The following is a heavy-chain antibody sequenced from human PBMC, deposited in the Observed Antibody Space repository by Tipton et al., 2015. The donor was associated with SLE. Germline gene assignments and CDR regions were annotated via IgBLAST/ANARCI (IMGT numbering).Heavy chain of an antibody. CDR2: IYHSGST. V-gene: IGHV4-38-2*01. D-gene: IGHD6-19*01. CDR3: ARADIAVAGTFDY. J-gene: IGHJ4*02. Sequence: TLSLTCAVSGYSISSGYYWGWIRQPPGKGLEWIGSIYHSGSTYYNPSLKSRATISVDKSKNQFSLKLRSVTAADTAVYYCARADIAVAGTFDYWGQGTLVTVSS. CDR1: GYSISSGYY.